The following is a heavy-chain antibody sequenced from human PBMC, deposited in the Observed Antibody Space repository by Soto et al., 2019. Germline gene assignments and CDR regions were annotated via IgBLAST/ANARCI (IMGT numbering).Heavy chain of an antibody. CDR1: GFTFSSYS. Sequence: ESGGGLVQPGGSLRLSCAASGFTFSSYSMNWVRQAPGKGLEWVSYISSSSSTIYYADSVKGRFTISRDNAKNSLYLQMNSLRAEDTAVYYCARGWGYWGQGTLVTVSS. J-gene: IGHJ4*02. CDR3: ARGWGY. CDR2: ISSSSSTI. V-gene: IGHV3-48*01. D-gene: IGHD1-26*01.